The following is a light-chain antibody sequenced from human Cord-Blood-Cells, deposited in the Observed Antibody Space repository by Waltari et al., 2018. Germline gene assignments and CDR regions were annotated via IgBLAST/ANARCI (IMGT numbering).Light chain of an antibody. Sequence: QSVLTQPPSVSGATGQRVTISCTGSSSNIGAGYDVHWYQQLPGPAPKLLTYGNSNRPAGVPVQFSASKSGTSASLAITVLQAVDDADYYCQSYDSSLSGWVFGGGTKLTVL. V-gene: IGLV1-40*01. CDR3: QSYDSSLSGWV. CDR2: GNS. CDR1: SSNIGAGYD. J-gene: IGLJ3*02.